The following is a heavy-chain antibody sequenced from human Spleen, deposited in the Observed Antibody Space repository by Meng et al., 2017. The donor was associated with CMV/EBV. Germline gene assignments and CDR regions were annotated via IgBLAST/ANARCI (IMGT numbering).Heavy chain of an antibody. Sequence: SVKVSCKASGGTFSSYTISWVRQAPGQGLEWMGRIIPILGIANYAQKFQDRVTITADKSTSTAYMELHRLRSDDTAVYYCARLERGRYDILTGHKGHWFDPWGQGTLVTVSS. D-gene: IGHD3-9*01. CDR1: GGTFSSYT. J-gene: IGHJ5*02. CDR3: ARLERGRYDILTGHKGHWFDP. CDR2: IIPILGIA. V-gene: IGHV1-69*02.